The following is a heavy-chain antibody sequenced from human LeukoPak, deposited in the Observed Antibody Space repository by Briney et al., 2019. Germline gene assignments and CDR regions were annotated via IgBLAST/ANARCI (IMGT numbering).Heavy chain of an antibody. V-gene: IGHV3-30*02. D-gene: IGHD3-22*01. J-gene: IGHJ4*02. Sequence: PGGSLRLSCAASGFTFSSYGMHWVRQAPGKGLEWVAFIRYDGSNKYYADSVKGRFTISRDNSKNTLYLQMNSLRAEDTAVYYCARDQESGPDYYDSSGCLDYWGQGTLVTVSS. CDR1: GFTFSSYG. CDR3: ARDQESGPDYYDSSGCLDY. CDR2: IRYDGSNK.